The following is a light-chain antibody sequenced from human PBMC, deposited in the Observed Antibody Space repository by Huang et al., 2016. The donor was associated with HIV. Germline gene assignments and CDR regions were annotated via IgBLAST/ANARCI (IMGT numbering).Light chain of an antibody. CDR1: QSISAY. CDR3: QQTYTTPWT. V-gene: IGKV1-39*01. Sequence: DIQMTQSPSSLSASVGGRVSISCRASQSISAYLNWYQQRPGRPPKFLIYDASRLQSGGSARFSGSGAGTEFTLTISRLQPEDCATYYCQQTYTTPWTFGHGTKVEIK. J-gene: IGKJ1*01. CDR2: DAS.